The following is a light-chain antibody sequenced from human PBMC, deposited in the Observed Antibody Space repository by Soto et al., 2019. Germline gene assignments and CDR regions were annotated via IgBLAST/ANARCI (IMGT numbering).Light chain of an antibody. CDR1: QSISSK. J-gene: IGKJ4*01. CDR2: GAS. CDR3: QEYNNWHPIT. Sequence: IVLTQSPGTLSVSPGERATLSCRASQSISSKLAWYQQKPGQAPRLLIYGASTRATGIPVRFSGSGSGTEFTLTIPSLQSEDFAVYYGQEYNNWHPITFGGGTKVDI. V-gene: IGKV3-15*01.